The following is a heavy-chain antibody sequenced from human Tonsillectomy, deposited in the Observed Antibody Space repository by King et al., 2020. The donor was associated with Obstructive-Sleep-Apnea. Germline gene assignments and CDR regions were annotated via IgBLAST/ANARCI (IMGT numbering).Heavy chain of an antibody. CDR3: ARSVVDTAIVYYFDY. V-gene: IGHV3-33*01. Sequence: VQLVESGGGVVQPGRSLRLSCAASGFTFSSYGMHWVRQAPGKGLEWMTVIWYDGSNIYYADSVKGRFTISRDNSKNTLYLQMNSLRAEDTAVYYCARSVVDTAIVYYFDYWGQGTMVSDSS. CDR1: GFTFSSYG. J-gene: IGHJ4*02. D-gene: IGHD5-18*01. CDR2: IWYDGSNI.